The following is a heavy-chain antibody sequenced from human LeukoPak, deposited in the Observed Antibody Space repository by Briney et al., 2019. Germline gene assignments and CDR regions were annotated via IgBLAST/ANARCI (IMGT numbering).Heavy chain of an antibody. CDR2: INQDGSEN. J-gene: IGHJ4*02. V-gene: IGHV3-7*01. CDR3: AREPGLAVVDY. Sequence: GGSLRLSCGLSGFHLSSYWMNWVPQAPGKGLEWVANINQDGSENYYVHSVKGRFTISRDNAKNSLYLQMNSLRADDTAVYYCAREPGLAVVDYWGQGTLVTVSS. CDR1: GFHLSSYW. D-gene: IGHD6-19*01.